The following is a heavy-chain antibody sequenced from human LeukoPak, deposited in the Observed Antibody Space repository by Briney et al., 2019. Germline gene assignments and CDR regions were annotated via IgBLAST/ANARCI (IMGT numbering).Heavy chain of an antibody. CDR2: ISYDGSMK. CDR3: ARDLSGHYTVDY. V-gene: IGHV3-30-3*01. Sequence: PGGSLRLSCAASGFTFSRYGLHWVRQAPGKGLEWVAIISYDGSMKYYADSVRGRFSVSRDNSKNTMYLQMNSLRAEDTAVFYCARDLSGHYTVDYWGQGTLVTVSS. CDR1: GFTFSRYG. J-gene: IGHJ4*02. D-gene: IGHD3-22*01.